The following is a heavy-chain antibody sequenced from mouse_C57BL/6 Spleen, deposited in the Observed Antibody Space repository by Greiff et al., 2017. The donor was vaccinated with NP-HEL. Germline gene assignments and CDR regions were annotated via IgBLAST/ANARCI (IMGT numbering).Heavy chain of an antibody. CDR2: INPNNGGT. J-gene: IGHJ3*01. D-gene: IGHD2-2*01. V-gene: IGHV1-22*01. Sequence: EVQLQQSGPELVKPGASVKMSCKASGYTFTDYNMHWVKQSPGKSLEWIGYINPNNGGTSYNQKFKGKATLTVNKSSSTAYMELRSLTSEDAAVYYCARGYDEAWFAYWGQGTLVTVSA. CDR1: GYTFTDYN. CDR3: ARGYDEAWFAY.